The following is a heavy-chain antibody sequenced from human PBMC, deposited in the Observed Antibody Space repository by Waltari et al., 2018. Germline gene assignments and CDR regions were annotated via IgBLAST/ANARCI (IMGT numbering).Heavy chain of an antibody. CDR1: GHSPNDVS. J-gene: IGHJ3*02. CDR3: ATPYGLDWNDVFYI. D-gene: IGHD1-1*01. V-gene: IGHV1-24*01. CDR2: FNPEDGKR. Sequence: QVQLVPSGAEVKNPGDSVTVSCKLSGHSPNDVSTHRARQAPGKGLEWMGVFNPEDGKRIYAEKFQGRVTMAEDTSTDTTYMELGSLRSEDTAVYYCATPYGLDWNDVFYIWGQGTKVTVSS.